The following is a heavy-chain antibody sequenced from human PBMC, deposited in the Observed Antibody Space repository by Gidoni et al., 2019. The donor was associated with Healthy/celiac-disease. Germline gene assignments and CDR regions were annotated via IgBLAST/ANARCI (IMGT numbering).Heavy chain of an antibody. CDR1: GGSISSSSYY. CDR2: IYYSGST. J-gene: IGHJ5*02. Sequence: QLQLQESGPGLVKPSETLSLTCTVSGGSISSSSYYWGWIRQSPGKGLEWIGSIYYSGSTYYNPSLKSRVTISVDTSKNQFSLKLSSVTAADTAVYYCARHDYSNNWFDPLGPGNPGHRLL. CDR3: ARHDYSNNWFDP. D-gene: IGHD4-4*01. V-gene: IGHV4-39*01.